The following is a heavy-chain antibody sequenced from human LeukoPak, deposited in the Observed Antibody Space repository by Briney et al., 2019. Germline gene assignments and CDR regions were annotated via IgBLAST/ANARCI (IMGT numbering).Heavy chain of an antibody. CDR3: ARTAAAGTHYFDY. CDR2: ISSSSSYI. CDR1: GFTFSSYS. J-gene: IGHJ4*02. Sequence: PGGSLRLSCAASGFTFSSYSMNWVRQAPGKGLEWVSSISSSSSYIYYADSVKGRFTISRDNAKNSLYLQMNSLRAEDTAVYYCARTAAAGTHYFDYWGQGTLVTVSS. V-gene: IGHV3-21*01. D-gene: IGHD6-13*01.